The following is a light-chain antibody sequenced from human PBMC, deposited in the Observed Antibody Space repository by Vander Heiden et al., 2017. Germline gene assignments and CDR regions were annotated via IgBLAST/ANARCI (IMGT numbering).Light chain of an antibody. V-gene: IGLV7-43*01. J-gene: IGLJ2*01. CDR3: LRYYGGDLV. CDR2: STS. Sequence: VPQEPSLHVPSGWPIKLTCASRTGAITSGYYANWVQQKPGQTPRALIYSTSSKQSLTAGRSSGSLRGGKAALTRSGVEAEDEAEYYRLRYYGGDLVFGGGTKLTVL. CDR1: TGAITSGYY.